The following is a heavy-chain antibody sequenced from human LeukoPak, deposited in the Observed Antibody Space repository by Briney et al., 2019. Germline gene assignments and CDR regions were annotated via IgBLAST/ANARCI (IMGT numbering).Heavy chain of an antibody. D-gene: IGHD6-19*01. Sequence: GGSLRLSCEFTFSNYWMSWVRQAPGKGLEWVANIKQDGREKYYLDSVKGRFTISRDNAKNSLYLKMNSLRAEDTAVYYCARGFRGWYAEGFDYWGQGTLVTVSS. V-gene: IGHV3-7*01. CDR1: TFSNYW. CDR2: IKQDGREK. J-gene: IGHJ4*02. CDR3: ARGFRGWYAEGFDY.